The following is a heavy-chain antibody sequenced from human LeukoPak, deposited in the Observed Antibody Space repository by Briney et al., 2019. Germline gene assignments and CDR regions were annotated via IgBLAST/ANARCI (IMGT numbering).Heavy chain of an antibody. D-gene: IGHD4-17*01. CDR2: IKDDDSDT. J-gene: IGHJ4*02. Sequence: PGGSLRLSCAASGFTFSSYWMHWVRQAPGKGLVWVSRIKDDDSDTNYADSVKGRFTISGDNAKNTLYLQMNSLRAEDTAVYYCTTTRPDYLGQGTLVTVSS. V-gene: IGHV3-74*01. CDR1: GFTFSSYW. CDR3: TTTRPDY.